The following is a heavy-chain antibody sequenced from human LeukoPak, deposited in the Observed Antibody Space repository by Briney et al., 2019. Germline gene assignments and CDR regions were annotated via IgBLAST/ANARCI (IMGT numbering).Heavy chain of an antibody. Sequence: QRGGSLRLSCAASGFTFSSDAMSWVRQAPGKGLEWVSTITSGGSTYYPDSVKGQITISRDNSKNTLYLQMNGLTADDTAVYYCAKYVVAASTYYFDYWGQGTLVTVSS. J-gene: IGHJ4*02. CDR2: ITSGGST. CDR1: GFTFSSDA. D-gene: IGHD2-15*01. V-gene: IGHV3-23*01. CDR3: AKYVVAASTYYFDY.